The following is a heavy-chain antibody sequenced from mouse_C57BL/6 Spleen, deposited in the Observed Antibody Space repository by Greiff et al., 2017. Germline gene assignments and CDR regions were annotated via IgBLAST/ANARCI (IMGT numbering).Heavy chain of an antibody. CDR2: IDPSDSYT. J-gene: IGHJ1*03. CDR3: ARYYGSGHPYWYFDV. CDR1: GYTFTSYW. Sequence: QVQLQQPGAELVMPGASVKLSCKASGYTFTSYWMHWVKQRPGQGLEWIGEIDPSDSYTNYNQKFKGKSTLTVDKSSSTAYMQLSSLTSEDSAVYYCARYYGSGHPYWYFDVWGTGTTVTVSS. V-gene: IGHV1-69*01. D-gene: IGHD1-1*01.